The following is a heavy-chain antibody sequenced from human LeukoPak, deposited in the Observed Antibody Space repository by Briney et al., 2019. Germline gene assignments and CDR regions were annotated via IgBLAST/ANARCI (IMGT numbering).Heavy chain of an antibody. V-gene: IGHV4-34*01. CDR2: INHSGST. CDR3: ARRGVVPAARRQFDY. D-gene: IGHD2-2*01. Sequence: PSETLSLTCAVYGGSFSGDSWTWIRQPPGTSLDWIREINHSGSTNYNPSLKSRVIISVDTSKNQFSLKLSSVTAADTAVYYCARRGVVPAARRQFDYWGQGTLVTVSS. J-gene: IGHJ4*02. CDR1: GGSFSGDS.